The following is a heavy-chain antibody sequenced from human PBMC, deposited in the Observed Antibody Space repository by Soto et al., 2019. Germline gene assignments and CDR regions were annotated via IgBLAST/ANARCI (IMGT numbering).Heavy chain of an antibody. CDR1: GYTFSSYG. Sequence: ASVKVSCKASGYTFSSYGITWVRQAPGQGLEWMGWISAYNGNTNYTQKFQGRVTLTTDTSTRTAYMELRSLRSDDTAVYYCASDRSSTTCHGVDYWGQGTLVTVSS. CDR3: ASDRSSTTCHGVDY. D-gene: IGHD2-2*01. CDR2: ISAYNGNT. J-gene: IGHJ4*02. V-gene: IGHV1-18*01.